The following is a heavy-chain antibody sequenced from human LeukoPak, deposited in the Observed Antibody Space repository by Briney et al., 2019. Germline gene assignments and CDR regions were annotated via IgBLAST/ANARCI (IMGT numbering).Heavy chain of an antibody. CDR3: AREIHGYSSVSDY. CDR1: GYTFTGYY. Sequence: GASVKVSCKASGYTFTGYYMHWVRQAPGQRLEWMGWINPNSGGTNYAQKFQGRVTMTRDTSISTAYMELSRLRSDDTAVYYCAREIHGYSSVSDYWGQGTLVTVSS. D-gene: IGHD6-25*01. CDR2: INPNSGGT. J-gene: IGHJ4*02. V-gene: IGHV1-2*02.